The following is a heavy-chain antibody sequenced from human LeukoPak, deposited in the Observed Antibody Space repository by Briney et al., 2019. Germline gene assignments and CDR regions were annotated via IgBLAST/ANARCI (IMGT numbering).Heavy chain of an antibody. CDR3: AKDSRYYYDSSGYYYVTETFDY. J-gene: IGHJ4*02. Sequence: GGSLRLSCAASGFTVSSNYMSWVRQAPGKGLEWVSVIYSGGSTYYADSVKGRFTISRDNSKNTLYLQMNSLRAEDTAVYYCAKDSRYYYDSSGYYYVTETFDYWGQGTLVTVSS. V-gene: IGHV3-53*01. D-gene: IGHD3-22*01. CDR1: GFTVSSNY. CDR2: IYSGGST.